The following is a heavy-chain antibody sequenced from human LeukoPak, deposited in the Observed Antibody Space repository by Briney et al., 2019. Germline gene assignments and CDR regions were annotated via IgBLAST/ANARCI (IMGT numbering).Heavy chain of an antibody. Sequence: GGSLRLSCAASGFTFSSYAMHWVRQAPGKGLEYVSAISSNGGSTYYANSVKGRFTISRDNSKNTLYLQMGSLRAEDMAVYYCARVGSGSYYYGGQGTLVTVSS. CDR2: ISSNGGST. CDR1: GFTFSSYA. V-gene: IGHV3-64*01. J-gene: IGHJ4*02. CDR3: ARVGSGSYYY. D-gene: IGHD3-10*01.